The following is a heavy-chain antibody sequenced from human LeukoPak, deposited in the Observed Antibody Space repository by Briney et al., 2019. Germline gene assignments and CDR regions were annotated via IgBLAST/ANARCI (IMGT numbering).Heavy chain of an antibody. D-gene: IGHD5-24*01. CDR3: ARDARRYMYYFDF. V-gene: IGHV1-2*02. J-gene: IGHJ4*02. Sequence: ASVKVSCKASGYRFSDYYLHWVRQAPGQGLEWMGWINPNSGGTNYAPKFQGRVTMTRDTSISTAFVELSRLRSDDTAIYYCARDARRYMYYFDFWGQGTLVTASS. CDR2: INPNSGGT. CDR1: GYRFSDYY.